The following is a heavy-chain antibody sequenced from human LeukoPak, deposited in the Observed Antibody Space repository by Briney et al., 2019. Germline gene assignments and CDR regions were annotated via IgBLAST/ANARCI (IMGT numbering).Heavy chain of an antibody. J-gene: IGHJ4*02. CDR1: GITLSDFW. Sequence: GGSLRPSCAASGITLSDFWFSWVRQAPGKGLEWVSVIYSGGSTYYADSVKGRFTISRDNSKNTLYLQMNSLRAEDTAVYYCARRGQLVRSWGQGTLVTVSS. CDR3: ARRGQLVRS. D-gene: IGHD6-13*01. V-gene: IGHV3-66*01. CDR2: IYSGGST.